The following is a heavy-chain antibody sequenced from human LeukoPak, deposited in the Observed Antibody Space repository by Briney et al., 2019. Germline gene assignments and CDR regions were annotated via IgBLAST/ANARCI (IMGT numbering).Heavy chain of an antibody. CDR3: ASGQWLENWFDP. CDR1: GDSVSSNSAA. D-gene: IGHD6-19*01. CDR2: TYYRSKWYN. V-gene: IGHV6-1*01. J-gene: IGHJ5*02. Sequence: SQTLSLTCAISGDSVSSNSAAWNWVRQSPSRGLGWLGRTYYRSKWYNDYPVSVKSRITINPDTSKNQFSLQLNSVTPEDTAVYYCASGQWLENWFDPWGQGTLVTVSS.